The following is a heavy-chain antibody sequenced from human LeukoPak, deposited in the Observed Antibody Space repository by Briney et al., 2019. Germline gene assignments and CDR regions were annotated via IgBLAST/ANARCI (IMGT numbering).Heavy chain of an antibody. CDR3: ANSHPGLGYCSGGSCYPFDY. CDR2: IRYDGSDK. Sequence: PGGSLRLFCAASGFTFKNYGMHWVRQAPGKGLEWVAFIRYDGSDKYYADFVKGRFTISRDNSKNTLYLQMNSLRAEDTAVYYCANSHPGLGYCSGGSCYPFDYWGQGTLVTVSS. CDR1: GFTFKNYG. V-gene: IGHV3-30*02. J-gene: IGHJ4*02. D-gene: IGHD2-15*01.